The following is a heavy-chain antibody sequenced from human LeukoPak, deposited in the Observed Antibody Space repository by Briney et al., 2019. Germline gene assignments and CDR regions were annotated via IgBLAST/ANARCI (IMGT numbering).Heavy chain of an antibody. CDR2: INPNSGGT. J-gene: IGHJ4*02. CDR1: GYTFTGYY. Sequence: ASVKVSCKASGYTFTGYYMHWVRQAPGQGLEWMGRINPNSGGTNYAQKFQGRVTMTTDPSTSTGYMELRSLRSDDTAVYYCARGSLVGAADYWGQGTLVTVSS. D-gene: IGHD1-26*01. V-gene: IGHV1-2*06. CDR3: ARGSLVGAADY.